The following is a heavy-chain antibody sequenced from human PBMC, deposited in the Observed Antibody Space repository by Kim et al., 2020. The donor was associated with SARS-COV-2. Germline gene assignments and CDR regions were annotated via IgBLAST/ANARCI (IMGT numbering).Heavy chain of an antibody. CDR1: GFTFSSYS. D-gene: IGHD2-15*01. Sequence: GGSLRLSCAASGFTFSSYSMNWVRQAPGKGLEWVSYISSSSSTIYYADSVKGRFTISRDNAKNSLYLQMNSLRDEDTAVYYCARGSQYYYYYGMDVWGQGTTVTVSS. V-gene: IGHV3-48*02. J-gene: IGHJ6*02. CDR2: ISSSSSTI. CDR3: ARGSQYYYYYGMDV.